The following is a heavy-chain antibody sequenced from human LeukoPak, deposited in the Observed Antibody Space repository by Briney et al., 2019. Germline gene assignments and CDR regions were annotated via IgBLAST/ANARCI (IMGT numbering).Heavy chain of an antibody. CDR1: GYTLTELF. Sequence: VASVKVSCKVSGYTLTELFMHWVRHAPGKGLEWMGGFDPEDGETIYAQKFQGRVTMTEDTSTDTAYMELSSLRSEDTAVYYCATDTNYGLNGWYFDLWGRGTLVTVSS. D-gene: IGHD4-17*01. V-gene: IGHV1-24*01. J-gene: IGHJ2*01. CDR2: FDPEDGET. CDR3: ATDTNYGLNGWYFDL.